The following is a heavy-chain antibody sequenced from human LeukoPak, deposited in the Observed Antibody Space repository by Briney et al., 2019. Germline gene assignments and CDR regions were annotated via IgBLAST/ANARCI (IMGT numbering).Heavy chain of an antibody. V-gene: IGHV3-15*01. J-gene: IGHJ4*02. CDR3: ITGPF. CDR2: TKTKTDGGTT. CDR1: GFTFNNAW. Sequence: GGSLRLSCAASGFTFNNAWMTWVRQAPGKGLEWVGRTKTKTDGGTTDYAAPVKGRFTISRNDSKNTLYLQMNSLKTEDTAVYYCITGPFWGQGTLVTVPS.